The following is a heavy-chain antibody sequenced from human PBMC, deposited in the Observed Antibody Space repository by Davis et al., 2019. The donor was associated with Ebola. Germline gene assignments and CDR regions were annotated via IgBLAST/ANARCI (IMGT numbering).Heavy chain of an antibody. CDR2: INPNSGGT. D-gene: IGHD3-22*01. CDR1: GYTFTGYY. V-gene: IGHV1-2*06. Sequence: AASVTVSCKASGYTFTGYYMHWVRQAPGQGLEWMGRINPNSGGTNYAQKFQGRVTMTRDTSISTAYMELSRLRSDDTAVYYCARGLALESITMIVVPFDYWGQGTLVTVSS. J-gene: IGHJ4*02. CDR3: ARGLALESITMIVVPFDY.